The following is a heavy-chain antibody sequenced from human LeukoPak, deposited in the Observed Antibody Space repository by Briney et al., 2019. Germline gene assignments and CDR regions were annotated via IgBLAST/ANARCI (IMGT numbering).Heavy chain of an antibody. V-gene: IGHV3-23*01. D-gene: IGHD3-10*01. CDR3: AKSHYYGSGSIDY. Sequence: GGSLRLSCAASGFTFSSYAMSWVRQAPGKGLASISTVSASGDSTSYADSVKGRFTISRDNSKNALYLQVNSLRADDAALYYCAKSHYYGSGSIDYWGQGTLVTVSS. J-gene: IGHJ4*02. CDR2: VSASGDST. CDR1: GFTFSSYA.